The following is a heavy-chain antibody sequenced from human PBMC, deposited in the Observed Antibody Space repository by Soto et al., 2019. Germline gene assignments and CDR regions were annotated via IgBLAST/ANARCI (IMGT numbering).Heavy chain of an antibody. CDR3: VRGDRGGSGSPSSYFYSGLDV. D-gene: IGHD3-10*01. CDR2: VSAGGGMT. CDR1: GFTFSSYA. Sequence: DVQLLESGGHLVQPGGSLRLSCAASGFTFSSYAMSWVRQAPGKGLEWVSSVSAGGGMTYYSDSVKGRFTISGDNSNNAALVLMHILRFEDTALYYCVRGDRGGSGSPSSYFYSGLDVWGQGATVTVS. J-gene: IGHJ6*02. V-gene: IGHV3-23*01.